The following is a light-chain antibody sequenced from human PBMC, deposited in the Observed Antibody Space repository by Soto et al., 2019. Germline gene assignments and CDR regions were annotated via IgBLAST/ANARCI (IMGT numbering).Light chain of an antibody. CDR1: QSVSSSY. V-gene: IGKV3D-20*01. CDR2: DAS. J-gene: IGKJ1*01. CDR3: QQYGSSQWT. Sequence: EIVLTQSPGTLSLSPGERATLSCRASQSVSSSYLAWYQQKPGLAPRLLIYDASSRATGIPDRFSGSGSGTDFTLTISRLEPEDFAVYYCQQYGSSQWTFGQGTKVDIK.